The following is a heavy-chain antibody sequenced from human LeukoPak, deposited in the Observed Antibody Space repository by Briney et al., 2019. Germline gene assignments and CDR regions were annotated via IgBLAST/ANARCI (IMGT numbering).Heavy chain of an antibody. V-gene: IGHV3-30*06. D-gene: IGHD6-19*01. CDR3: ARDIGMSGWYFDY. CDR1: GFTFSSYG. CDR2: ISYDGSNK. J-gene: IGHJ4*02. Sequence: PGRSLRLSCAASGFTFSSYGMHWVRQAPGKGLEWVAVISYDGSNKYYADSVKGRFTISRDNSKNTLYLQMNSLRAEDTAVYYCARDIGMSGWYFDYWGQGTLVTVSS.